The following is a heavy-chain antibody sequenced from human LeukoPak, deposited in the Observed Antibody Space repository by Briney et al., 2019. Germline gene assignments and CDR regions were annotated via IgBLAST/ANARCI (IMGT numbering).Heavy chain of an antibody. V-gene: IGHV5-51*01. CDR1: GYSFTTYW. CDR2: IYPGDSDT. J-gene: IGHJ6*02. Sequence: GESLKISCKGSGYSFTTYWIVWVRQMPGKGLEWMGIIYPGDSDTRYSPSFQGQVTISADKSISTAYLQWSSLKASDTAMYYCARHGTNPEYGMDVWGQGTTVTVFS. CDR3: ARHGTNPEYGMDV. D-gene: IGHD1-14*01.